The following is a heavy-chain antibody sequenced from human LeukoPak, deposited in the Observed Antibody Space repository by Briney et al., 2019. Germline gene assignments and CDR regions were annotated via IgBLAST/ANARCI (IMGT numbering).Heavy chain of an antibody. CDR1: GFTFSVYW. CDR2: IRSDGSIT. Sequence: PGGSLRLSCAASGFTFSVYWMHWIRQAPGKGLAWVSVIRSDGSITTYADSVKGRFTITRDTAKNTLYLQINSLRAEDTAVYYCARDGRSGNFDKWGQGTLVSVSS. J-gene: IGHJ4*02. D-gene: IGHD1-26*01. CDR3: ARDGRSGNFDK. V-gene: IGHV3-74*01.